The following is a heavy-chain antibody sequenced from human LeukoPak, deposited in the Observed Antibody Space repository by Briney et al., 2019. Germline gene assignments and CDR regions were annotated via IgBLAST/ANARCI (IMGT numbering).Heavy chain of an antibody. V-gene: IGHV3-30*02. J-gene: IGHJ5*02. Sequence: PGGSLRLSCAASGFTFSDAWMSWVRQAPGKGLEWVACIYPDGTNKDYADSVKGRFIISRDNSKNTLYLQMNSLRAEDRAVYYCAKDWSGNYNWFDPWGQGTLVTVSS. D-gene: IGHD3-3*01. CDR2: IYPDGTNK. CDR3: AKDWSGNYNWFDP. CDR1: GFTFSDAW.